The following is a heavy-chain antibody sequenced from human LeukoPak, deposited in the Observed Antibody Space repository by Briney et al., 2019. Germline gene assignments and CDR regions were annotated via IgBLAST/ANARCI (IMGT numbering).Heavy chain of an antibody. CDR1: GDTLTELH. Sequence: ASVKVSCKVTGDTLTELHIHWVRQALGRGPEWMGRFDPEDGETVYAQKFQGRVTMTEDTSTDIAYMELSSLRSEDTAVYYCATLSDGSYYETGSYYDRWGQGTLVTVSS. CDR3: ATLSDGSYYETGSYYDR. CDR2: FDPEDGET. D-gene: IGHD3-10*01. V-gene: IGHV1-24*01. J-gene: IGHJ4*02.